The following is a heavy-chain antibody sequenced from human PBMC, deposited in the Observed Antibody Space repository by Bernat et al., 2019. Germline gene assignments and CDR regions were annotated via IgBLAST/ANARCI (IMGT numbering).Heavy chain of an antibody. D-gene: IGHD3-22*01. CDR3: ARGPAGYYDSSDYYLGAFDV. Sequence: QVQVVQSGAEVKKPGASVKVSCKASGYIFTGYYMYWVRQAPGQGLEWMGWINPNSGGIKYAQKFQGRVTMTRDTSISTAYMELSRLRSDDTAVYYCARGPAGYYDSSDYYLGAFDVWGQGTMVTVSS. CDR1: GYIFTGYY. CDR2: INPNSGGI. V-gene: IGHV1-2*02. J-gene: IGHJ3*01.